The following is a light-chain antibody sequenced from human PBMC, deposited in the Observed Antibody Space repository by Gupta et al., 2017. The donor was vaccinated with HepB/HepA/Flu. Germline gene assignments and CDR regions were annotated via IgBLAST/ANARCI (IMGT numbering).Light chain of an antibody. CDR2: AAS. J-gene: IGKJ4*02. V-gene: IGKV1-16*01. Sequence: DIQMTQSPSSSSAFVGNRVTITCRASQDIDNSLAWFQQKPGKAPKSLIYAASSLQSGVPARFSGSRSGTDFTLTISKVEAEDVGTYYCRQYKSDPRTFGEGTKVEIK. CDR1: QDIDNS. CDR3: RQYKSDPRT.